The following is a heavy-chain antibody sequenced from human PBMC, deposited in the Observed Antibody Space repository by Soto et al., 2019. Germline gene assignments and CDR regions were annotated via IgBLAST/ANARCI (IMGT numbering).Heavy chain of an antibody. D-gene: IGHD3-9*01. J-gene: IGHJ5*02. CDR3: ARGTRFSEWSEH. CDR2: VYISVGT. V-gene: IGHV4-4*07. Sequence: PSETRSLTCTLSVFSMTSYYWAWVRQPAGKGLEWIGRVYISVGTHYNPSLKSRVTSSLDTSKNQFSLRLLSVTDAETAVYFCARGTRFSEWSEHWGQGTLVTVSS. CDR1: VFSMTSYY.